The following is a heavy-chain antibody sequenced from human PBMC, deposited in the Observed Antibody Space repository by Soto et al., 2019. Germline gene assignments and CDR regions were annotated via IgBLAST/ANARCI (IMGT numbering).Heavy chain of an antibody. Sequence: EVQLVESGGGLIQPGGSLRLSCAASGFTFSNYWMNWVRQTPGEGLVWVSQITSDGTKTMYADSVKGRFTISRDNPKNTMYLQMNSLRVEDTAVYYCVRENNWDVDHWGQGTLVSVSS. CDR1: GFTFSNYW. V-gene: IGHV3-74*03. CDR2: ITSDGTKT. CDR3: VRENNWDVDH. D-gene: IGHD1-1*01. J-gene: IGHJ4*02.